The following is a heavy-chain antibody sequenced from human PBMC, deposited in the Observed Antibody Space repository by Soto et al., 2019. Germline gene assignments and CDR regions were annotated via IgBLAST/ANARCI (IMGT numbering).Heavy chain of an antibody. CDR3: ARDVGSVPAAMGWFDP. J-gene: IGHJ5*02. Sequence: QVRLVQSGAEVKKPGASVKVSCKASGYTFTGYYMHWVRQAPGQGLEWMGWINPNSGGTNYAQKFQGRVTMTRDTYISTAYMELSRLRSDDTDVYYCARDVGSVPAAMGWFDPWGQGTLVTVSS. V-gene: IGHV1-2*02. CDR2: INPNSGGT. CDR1: GYTFTGYY. D-gene: IGHD2-2*01.